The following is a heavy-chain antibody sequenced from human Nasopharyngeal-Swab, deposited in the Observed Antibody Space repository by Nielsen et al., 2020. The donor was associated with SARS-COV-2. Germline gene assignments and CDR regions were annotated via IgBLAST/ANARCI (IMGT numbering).Heavy chain of an antibody. V-gene: IGHV1-3*01. D-gene: IGHD1-26*01. Sequence: ASVKVSCKASGYSITAHAIHCVRHPPGPRPESLGWVHAGTGNREHSQKFQGRVTFSTDTSASTTYMELRSLSSEDTAEYYCARSGIVGAPGFDHWGQGTLVTV. CDR2: VHAGTGNR. CDR3: ARSGIVGAPGFDH. CDR1: GYSITAHA. J-gene: IGHJ4*02.